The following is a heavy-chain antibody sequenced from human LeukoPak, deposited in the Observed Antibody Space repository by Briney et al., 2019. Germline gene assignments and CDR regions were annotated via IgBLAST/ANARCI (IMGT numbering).Heavy chain of an antibody. CDR1: GFTFSTFS. D-gene: IGHD4-17*01. CDR3: ARDIIPSYGDYRPDAFDI. CDR2: ISRAGDYV. J-gene: IGHJ3*02. Sequence: PGGSLRLSCAASGFTFSTFSMNWVRQAPGKGLEWVSSISRAGDYVYYADSVQGRFTISRDNAKNSLYLQMNSLRAEDTALYYCARDIIPSYGDYRPDAFDIWGQGTMVTVSS. V-gene: IGHV3-21*04.